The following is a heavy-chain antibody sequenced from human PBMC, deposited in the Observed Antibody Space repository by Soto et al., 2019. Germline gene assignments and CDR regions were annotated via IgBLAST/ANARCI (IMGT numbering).Heavy chain of an antibody. CDR3: ASTTMVRGVITPDYYGMDV. CDR1: GGTFSSYT. Sequence: SVKVSCKASGGTFSSYTISWVRQAPGQGLEWMGRIIPILGIANYTQKFQGRVTITADKSTSTAYMELSSLRSEDTAVHYCASTTMVRGVITPDYYGMDVWGQGTTVTVSS. J-gene: IGHJ6*02. CDR2: IIPILGIA. D-gene: IGHD3-10*01. V-gene: IGHV1-69*02.